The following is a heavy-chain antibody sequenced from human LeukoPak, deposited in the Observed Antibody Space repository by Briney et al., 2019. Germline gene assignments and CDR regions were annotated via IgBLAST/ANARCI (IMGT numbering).Heavy chain of an antibody. V-gene: IGHV3-23*01. CDR2: IDGSAGAT. CDR3: AKDYDYVWGTYRSSFDY. D-gene: IGHD3-16*02. J-gene: IGHJ4*02. CDR1: GFTFSNYV. Sequence: GGSLRLSCAASGFTFSNYVMNWVRQAPGRGPEWVSSIDGSAGATYYADSVKGRFTISRDNSKNTLYLHMNSLRAEDTAVCYCAKDYDYVWGTYRSSFDYWGQGTLVTVSS.